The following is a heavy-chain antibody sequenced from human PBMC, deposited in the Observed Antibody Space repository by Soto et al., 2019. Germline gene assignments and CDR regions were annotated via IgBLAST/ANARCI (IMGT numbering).Heavy chain of an antibody. D-gene: IGHD6-13*01. CDR1: GFTFSSYG. CDR2: ISYDGSNK. CDR3: AKTLVGGAAAETRSQYYYYGMDV. V-gene: IGHV3-30*18. J-gene: IGHJ6*02. Sequence: GGSLRLSCAASGFTFSSYGMHWVRQAPGKGLEWVAVISYDGSNKYYADSVKGRFTISRDNSKNTLYLQMNSPRAEDTAVYYCAKTLVGGAAAETRSQYYYYGMDVWGQGTTVTVSS.